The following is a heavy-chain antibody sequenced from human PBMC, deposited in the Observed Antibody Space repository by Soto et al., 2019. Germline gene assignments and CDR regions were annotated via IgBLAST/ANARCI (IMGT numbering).Heavy chain of an antibody. CDR3: ARGSNSNNWKLFDY. Sequence: EVQLVELGGGLVQPGGSLRLSCAVTGFTISSNYMNWVRQAPGKGLEWVSVMYAAGSTYYEDSVKGRFNISRDNSKNTVYLQMNSLRGEDTAVYYCARGSNSNNWKLFDYWGQGTLLTVSS. V-gene: IGHV3-66*01. CDR2: MYAAGST. D-gene: IGHD1-1*01. J-gene: IGHJ4*02. CDR1: GFTISSNY.